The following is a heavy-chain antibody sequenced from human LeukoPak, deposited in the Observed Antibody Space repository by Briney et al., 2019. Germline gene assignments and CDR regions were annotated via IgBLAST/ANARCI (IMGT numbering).Heavy chain of an antibody. V-gene: IGHV4-4*02. CDR3: ARGGTTVAGTFWFDP. D-gene: IGHD6-19*01. CDR2: VYHTGSS. Sequence: PSETLSLTCAVSGGSISSTNWWTWVRQPPGEGLEWIGEVYHTGSSNYNPSLKSRVTISVDKSKSQFSLNLSSVTAADTAVYYCARGGTTVAGTFWFDPWGQGTLVTVSS. J-gene: IGHJ5*02. CDR1: GGSISSTNW.